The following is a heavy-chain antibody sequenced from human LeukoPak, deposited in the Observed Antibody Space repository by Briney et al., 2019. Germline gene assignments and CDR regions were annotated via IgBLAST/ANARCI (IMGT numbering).Heavy chain of an antibody. J-gene: IGHJ4*02. CDR3: ARDWVMDY. CDR2: IKQDGSEK. CDR1: GGSISSNNW. D-gene: IGHD2-8*01. Sequence: ETLSLTCAVSGGSISSNNWWSWVRQAPGKGLEWVANIKQDGSEKYYVDSVKGRFTISRDNAKNSLYLQMNSLRAEDTAVYYCARDWVMDYWGQGTLVTVSS. V-gene: IGHV3-7*03.